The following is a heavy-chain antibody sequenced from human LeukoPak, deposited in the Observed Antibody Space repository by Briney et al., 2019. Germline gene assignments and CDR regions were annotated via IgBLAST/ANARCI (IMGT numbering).Heavy chain of an antibody. V-gene: IGHV1-69*04. CDR1: GGTFSSYA. J-gene: IGHJ3*02. D-gene: IGHD4-17*01. CDR2: IIPILGIA. CDR3: ARPTGYDAFDI. Sequence: SVKVSCKASGGTFSSYAISWVRQSPGQGLEWMGRIIPILGIANYAQKFQGRVTITADKSTSTAYMELSSLRSEDTAVYYCARPTGYDAFDIWGQGTMVTVSS.